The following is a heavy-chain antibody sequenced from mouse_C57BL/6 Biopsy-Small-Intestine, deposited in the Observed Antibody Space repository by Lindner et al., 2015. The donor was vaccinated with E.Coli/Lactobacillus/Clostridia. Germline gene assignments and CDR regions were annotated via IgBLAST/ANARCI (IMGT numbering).Heavy chain of an antibody. Sequence: VQLQESGAELVRPGTSVKMSCKASGYTFTNYWIGWAKQRPGHGLEWIGDIYPGGGYTNYNEKFKGKATLTADKSSSTAYMQFSSLTSEDSAIYYCARKANWDYFDYWGQGTTLTVSS. D-gene: IGHD4-1*01. V-gene: IGHV1-63*01. CDR1: GYTFTNYW. CDR3: ARKANWDYFDY. J-gene: IGHJ2*01. CDR2: IYPGGGYT.